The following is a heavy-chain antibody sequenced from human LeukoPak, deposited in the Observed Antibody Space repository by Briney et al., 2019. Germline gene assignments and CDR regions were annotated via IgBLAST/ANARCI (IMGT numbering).Heavy chain of an antibody. CDR3: AKGLHSSSWNDAFDI. Sequence: GRSLRLSCAASGFTFSSYGMHWVRQAPGKGLEWVAVISYDGSNKYYADSVKGRFTISRDNSENTLYMQMNSLRVEDTAVYYCAKGLHSSSWNDAFDIWGQGTTVTVSS. V-gene: IGHV3-30*18. J-gene: IGHJ3*02. CDR2: ISYDGSNK. D-gene: IGHD6-13*01. CDR1: GFTFSSYG.